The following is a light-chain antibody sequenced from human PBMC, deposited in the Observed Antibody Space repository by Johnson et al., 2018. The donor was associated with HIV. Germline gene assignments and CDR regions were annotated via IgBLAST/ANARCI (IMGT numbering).Light chain of an antibody. Sequence: QSVLTQPPSVSAAPGQKVTISCSGSSSNIGNNYVSWYQQLPGTAPKLLIYDNNKRPSGIPDRFSGSKSGTSATLGITGLQTGDEADYYCGTWDSSLGAYVLGTGTKVTAL. V-gene: IGLV1-51*01. CDR2: DNN. J-gene: IGLJ1*01. CDR3: GTWDSSLGAYV. CDR1: SSNIGNNY.